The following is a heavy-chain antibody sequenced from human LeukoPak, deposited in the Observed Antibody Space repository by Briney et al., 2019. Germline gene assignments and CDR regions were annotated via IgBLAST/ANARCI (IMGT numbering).Heavy chain of an antibody. CDR3: ARQEYCSGGSCYTWFDP. J-gene: IGHJ5*02. Sequence: GESLKISCKGSGYSITSYWIAWVRQMPWKGLDWMGMIYPADSDIRYSPCFQGQVTISADKSISTAYLQWSSLKASDTAMYYCARQEYCSGGSCYTWFDPWGQGTLVTVSS. D-gene: IGHD2-15*01. CDR2: IYPADSDI. V-gene: IGHV5-51*01. CDR1: GYSITSYW.